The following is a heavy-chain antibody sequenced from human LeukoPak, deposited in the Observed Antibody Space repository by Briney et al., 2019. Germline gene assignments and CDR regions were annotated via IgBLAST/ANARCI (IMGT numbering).Heavy chain of an antibody. CDR1: GFTFSEAW. CDR3: ARGYDYKSTYFDK. V-gene: IGHV4-34*01. Sequence: GSLRLSCAASGFTFSEAWMSWVRQPPGKGLEWIGEINHSGSTNYNPSLKSRVTISVDTSKNQFSLKVTSVTAVDTAVYYCARGYDYKSTYFDKWGQGTLVTVSS. D-gene: IGHD5-12*01. J-gene: IGHJ4*02. CDR2: INHSGST.